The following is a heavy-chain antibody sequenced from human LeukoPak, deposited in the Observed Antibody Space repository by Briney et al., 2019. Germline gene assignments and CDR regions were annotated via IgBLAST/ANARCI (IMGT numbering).Heavy chain of an antibody. J-gene: IGHJ5*02. D-gene: IGHD3-16*02. CDR3: ARARGPLSGFDP. Sequence: GASVKVSCKASGYTFTSYYIHWVRQAPGQGLEWMGWINPNSGGTNYAQKFQGRVTMTRDTSISTAYMELSRLRSDDTAVYYCARARGPLSGFDPWGQGTLVTVSS. CDR1: GYTFTSYY. CDR2: INPNSGGT. V-gene: IGHV1-2*02.